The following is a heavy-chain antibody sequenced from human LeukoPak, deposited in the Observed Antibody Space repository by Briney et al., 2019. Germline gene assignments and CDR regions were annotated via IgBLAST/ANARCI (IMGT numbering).Heavy chain of an antibody. CDR2: INHSGST. V-gene: IGHV4-34*01. D-gene: IGHD3-10*01. CDR1: GGSFSGYY. CDR3: ARRITYYYGSGSYLGY. J-gene: IGHJ4*02. Sequence: PSETLSLTCAVYGGSFSGYYWSWIRQPPGKGLEWIGEINHSGSTNYNPSLKSRVTISVDTSKNQFSLKLSSVTAADTAVYYCARRITYYYGSGSYLGYWGQGTLVTVSS.